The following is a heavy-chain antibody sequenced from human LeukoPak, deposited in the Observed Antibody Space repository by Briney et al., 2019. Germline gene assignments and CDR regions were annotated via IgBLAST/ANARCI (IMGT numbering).Heavy chain of an antibody. CDR2: INQDGSAK. V-gene: IGHV3-7*01. Sequence: GGSPRLSCAASGFTFNNYYMSWVRQAPGKGLEWVANINQDGSAKHYIDSVKGRFTISRDNAKKSVYLQMDSLRAEDTAVYYCARSLWPEDFWGQGTLVTVSS. D-gene: IGHD2/OR15-2a*01. CDR3: ARSLWPEDF. CDR1: GFTFNNYY. J-gene: IGHJ4*02.